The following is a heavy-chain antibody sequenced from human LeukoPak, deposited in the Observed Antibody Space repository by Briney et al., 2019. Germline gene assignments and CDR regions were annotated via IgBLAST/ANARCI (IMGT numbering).Heavy chain of an antibody. CDR2: VYASGST. CDR1: GDSLSCRGSCF. CDR3: ARDRPYSSTSRAFDI. Sequence: SETLSLTCNVSGDSLSCRGSCFWSWIRQPAGKGLEWIGRVYASGSTHYNPSLKSRVTISVDTSKNQFSLKLSSVTAADTAVYYCARDRPYSSTSRAFDIWGQGTMVTVSS. V-gene: IGHV4-61*02. J-gene: IGHJ3*02. D-gene: IGHD6-13*01.